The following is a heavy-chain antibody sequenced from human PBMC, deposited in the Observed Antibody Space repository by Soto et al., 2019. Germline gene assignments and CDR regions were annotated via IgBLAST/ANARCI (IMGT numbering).Heavy chain of an antibody. CDR2: LHYSGAT. V-gene: IGHV4-61*03. J-gene: IGHJ4*02. Sequence: QVQLQESGPGLVKPSETLSLTCTVSGGSVSSGSYYWTWIRQPPGKGLEWIGYLHYSGATDNNPSLKSRVTMSLDTSNNHFSLILRSVTAADTAVYYCARVRAAASKGCLDYSGQGTLVTVSS. CDR1: GGSVSSGSYY. CDR3: ARVRAAASKGCLDY. D-gene: IGHD6-13*01.